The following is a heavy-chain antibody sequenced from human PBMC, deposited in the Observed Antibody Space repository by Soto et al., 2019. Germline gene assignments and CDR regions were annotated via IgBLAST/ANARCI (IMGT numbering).Heavy chain of an antibody. CDR1: GGSFRGYY. CDR3: ARGVLTGTTGTSGMDV. D-gene: IGHD1-7*01. Sequence: SETLSLTCAVYGGSFRGYYWSLIRQPPGKGPEWIGEINHSGSTNYNPSLKSRVTISVDTSKNQFSLKLSSVTAADTAVYYCARGVLTGTTGTSGMDVWGQGTTLTVSS. J-gene: IGHJ6*02. CDR2: INHSGST. V-gene: IGHV4-34*01.